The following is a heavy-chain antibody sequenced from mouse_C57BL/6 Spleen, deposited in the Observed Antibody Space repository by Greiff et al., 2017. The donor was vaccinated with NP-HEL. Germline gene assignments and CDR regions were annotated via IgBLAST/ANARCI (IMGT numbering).Heavy chain of an antibody. V-gene: IGHV1-18*01. J-gene: IGHJ2*01. CDR1: GYTFTDYN. D-gene: IGHD2-4*01. Sequence: EVQLQQSGPELVKPGASVKIPCKASGYTFTDYNMDWVKQSHGKSLEWIGDINPNNGGTIYNQKFKGKATLTVDTSSSTAYMEIRSLTSEDTAVYYCARHYDYDGGRDYWGQGTTLTVSS. CDR2: INPNNGGT. CDR3: ARHYDYDGGRDY.